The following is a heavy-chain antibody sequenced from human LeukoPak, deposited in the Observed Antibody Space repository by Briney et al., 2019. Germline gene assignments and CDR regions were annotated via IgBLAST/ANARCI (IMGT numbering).Heavy chain of an antibody. V-gene: IGHV3-23*01. CDR3: AKVETSGGANCYALDY. D-gene: IGHD2-2*01. J-gene: IGHJ4*02. CDR2: ISGSDGST. Sequence: GGSLRLSCAASGFTFSSYAKTWVRQAPHKGLEWVSAISGSDGSTYYADSVKGRFTISRDDSQNTLYLKMNSLSAEDTAVYYCAKVETSGGANCYALDYWGQGTLVTVSS. CDR1: GFTFSSYA.